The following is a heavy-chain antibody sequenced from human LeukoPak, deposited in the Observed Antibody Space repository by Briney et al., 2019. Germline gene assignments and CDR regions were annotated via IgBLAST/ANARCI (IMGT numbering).Heavy chain of an antibody. CDR1: GFTFTTYS. CDR3: ASYYGINRVIGY. V-gene: IGHV3-21*05. D-gene: IGHD4-17*01. J-gene: IGHJ4*02. CDR2: LSSGHE. Sequence: GGSLRLSCAASGFTFTTYSMNWVRQAPGKGLEWVAYLSSGHELYADSVKGRFTISRDNAKNSLYLQMNTLRSDDTALYYCASYYGINRVIGYRGQGTLVTVSS.